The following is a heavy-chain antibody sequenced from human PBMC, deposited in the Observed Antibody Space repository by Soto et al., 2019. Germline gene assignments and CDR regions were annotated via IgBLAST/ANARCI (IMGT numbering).Heavy chain of an antibody. J-gene: IGHJ4*02. CDR2: ISDSGTST. D-gene: IGHD6-19*01. Sequence: SLRLSCVASGFAFDNYAMGWVRQAPGKGLEWVSGISDSGTSTYYADSVKGRFTISRDNSKNTLYLQMNNLRAEDPAVYYCAKGLYSSGYFVFDYWGQGTLVTVSS. CDR3: AKGLYSSGYFVFDY. CDR1: GFAFDNYA. V-gene: IGHV3-23*01.